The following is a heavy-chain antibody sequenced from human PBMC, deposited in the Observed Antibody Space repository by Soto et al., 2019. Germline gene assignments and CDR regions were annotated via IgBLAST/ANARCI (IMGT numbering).Heavy chain of an antibody. Sequence: GASVKVSCKASGYTFTSYAMHWVRQAPGQRLEWMGWINAGNGNTKYSQKFQGRVTITRDTSASTAYMELSSLRSEDTAVYYCARDLSYYDRGDIKFDPWGQGTLVTVSS. J-gene: IGHJ5*02. CDR1: GYTFTSYA. CDR2: INAGNGNT. CDR3: ARDLSYYDRGDIKFDP. D-gene: IGHD3-10*02. V-gene: IGHV1-3*01.